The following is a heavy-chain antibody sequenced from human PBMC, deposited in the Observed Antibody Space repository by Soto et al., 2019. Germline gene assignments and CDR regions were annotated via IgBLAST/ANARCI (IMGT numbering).Heavy chain of an antibody. D-gene: IGHD3-16*02. V-gene: IGHV3-15*01. J-gene: IGHJ4*02. CDR2: IITETDGATT. Sequence: EVQLVESGGGLVEPGGSLKLSCAASGFSLSNAWMSWVRQAPGKGLEWVARIITETDGATTDYAAPVRGRFTISRDDSKNTLYLQMSSLKTEDTAVYYCTTYDFIWGSDRYRWPYWGQGTLVTVSS. CDR1: GFSLSNAW. CDR3: TTYDFIWGSDRYRWPY.